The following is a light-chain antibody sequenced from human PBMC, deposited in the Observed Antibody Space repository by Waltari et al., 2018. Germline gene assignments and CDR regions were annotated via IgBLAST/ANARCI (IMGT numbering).Light chain of an antibody. CDR3: QKSSSWT. CDR1: QSISSD. J-gene: IGKJ1*01. Sequence: DIQLTQSPSSLPSSVGARLTITCRASQSISSDLNWYQQKPGKAPKVLVYAASNLQSGVPSRFRGSGSGTDFTLTISSLQPEDSATYYCQKSSSWTFGQGTKVEIK. V-gene: IGKV1-39*01. CDR2: AAS.